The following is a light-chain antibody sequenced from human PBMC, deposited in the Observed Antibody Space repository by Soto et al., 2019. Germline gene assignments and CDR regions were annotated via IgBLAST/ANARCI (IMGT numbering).Light chain of an antibody. CDR1: QSVGDKY. Sequence: EIVLTQAPGTLSLSPEERATLSCMASQSVGDKYLAWYQHRPGQAPRVLIVATSTRAAGVPDRFSGSGSATDFTLTISRLEPEDFAIFYCQQYGSSPATFGQGTRLE. CDR2: ATS. V-gene: IGKV3-20*01. CDR3: QQYGSSPAT. J-gene: IGKJ5*01.